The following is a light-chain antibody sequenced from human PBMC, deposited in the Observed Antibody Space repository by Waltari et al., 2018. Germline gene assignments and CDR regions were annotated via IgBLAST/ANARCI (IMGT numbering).Light chain of an antibody. CDR1: SSDVGGYNY. CDR3: SSYAGSNNLV. V-gene: IGLV2-8*01. J-gene: IGLJ2*01. CDR2: EVS. Sequence: QSALTQPPPASGSPGQSVTISCPGTSSDVGGYNYVSWYQQHPGKAPKLTIYEVSKRPSGVPDRFSGSKSGNTASLTVSGLQAEDEADYYCSSYAGSNNLVFGGGTKLTVL.